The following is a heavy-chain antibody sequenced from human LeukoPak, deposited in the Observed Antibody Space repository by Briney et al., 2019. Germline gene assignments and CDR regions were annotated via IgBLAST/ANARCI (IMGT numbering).Heavy chain of an antibody. CDR3: ARRARGVTVTKGAFDI. J-gene: IGHJ3*02. V-gene: IGHV4-39*01. CDR2: IYYSGST. Sequence: SETLSLTCTVSGGSIRSSSYYWGWIRQPPGKGLEWIGSIYYSGSTYYNPSLKSRVTISVDTSKNQFSLKLSSVTTADTAVYYCARRARGVTVTKGAFDIWGQGTMVTVSS. D-gene: IGHD4-17*01. CDR1: GGSIRSSSYY.